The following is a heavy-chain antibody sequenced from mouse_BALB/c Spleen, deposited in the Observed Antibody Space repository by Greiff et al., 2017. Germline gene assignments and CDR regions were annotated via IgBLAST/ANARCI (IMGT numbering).Heavy chain of an antibody. CDR2: IWGDGST. D-gene: IGHD2-4*01. V-gene: IGHV2-6-7*01. CDR1: GFSLTGYG. CDR3: ARSTMITTGAMDY. Sequence: VQLVESGPGLVAPSQSLSITCTVSGFSLTGYGVNWVRQPPGKGLEWLGMIWGDGSTDYNSALKSRLSISKDNSKSQVFLKMNSLQTDDTARYYCARSTMITTGAMDYWGQGTSVTVSS. J-gene: IGHJ4*01.